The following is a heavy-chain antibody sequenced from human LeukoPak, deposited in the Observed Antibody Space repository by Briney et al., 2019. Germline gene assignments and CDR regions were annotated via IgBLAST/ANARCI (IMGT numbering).Heavy chain of an antibody. J-gene: IGHJ4*02. CDR2: IYTSGRT. Sequence: SDTLTLTCTVSGGSISRGSYYWSWIRQPAGKGLVWIGRIYTSGRTNYNPSLKIRVTISVDTSKNQFSLKLSAVRTADRAGSYCARDTLLPPNNYDFWSGQHREARYYFDYWGQGTLVTVSS. CDR1: GGSISRGSYY. V-gene: IGHV4-61*02. D-gene: IGHD3-3*01. CDR3: ARDTLLPPNNYDFWSGQHREARYYFDY.